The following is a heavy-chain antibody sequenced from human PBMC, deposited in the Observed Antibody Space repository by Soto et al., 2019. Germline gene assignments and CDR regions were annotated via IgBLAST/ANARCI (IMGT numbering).Heavy chain of an antibody. Sequence: QIQLVQSGVDMKNPGASVKVSCKASGYTFTSYGISWVRQAPGQGLEWMGWISGFNDDTNHAQKFQGRVTVTKDTSTSTAYMELGSMKSDDTAMYYCARSGSYYPARNWFGPWGQGTLVIVSS. CDR1: GYTFTSYG. CDR2: ISGFNDDT. V-gene: IGHV1-18*01. CDR3: ARSGSYYPARNWFGP. J-gene: IGHJ5*02. D-gene: IGHD3-10*01.